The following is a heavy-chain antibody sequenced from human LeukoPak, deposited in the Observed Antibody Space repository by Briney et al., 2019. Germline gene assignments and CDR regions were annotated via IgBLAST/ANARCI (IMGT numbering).Heavy chain of an antibody. CDR3: ARESYYYDSSGGFDY. CDR1: GFTFSSYA. J-gene: IGHJ4*02. D-gene: IGHD3-22*01. Sequence: GGSLRLSCAASGFTFSSYAMHWVRQAPGKGLEWVAVISYDGSNKYYADSVKGRFTISRDNSKNTLYLQMNSLRAEDTAVYYCARESYYYDSSGGFDYWGQGTLVTVSS. CDR2: ISYDGSNK. V-gene: IGHV3-30-3*01.